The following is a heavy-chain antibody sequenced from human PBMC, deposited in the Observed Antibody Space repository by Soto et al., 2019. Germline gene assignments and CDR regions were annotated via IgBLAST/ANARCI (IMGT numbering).Heavy chain of an antibody. J-gene: IGHJ4*02. D-gene: IGHD3-16*02. V-gene: IGHV4-59*01. CDR3: ARADYDYIWGSYRSFDY. Sequence: SETLSLTCTVSGGSISSYYWSWIRQPPGKGLEWIGYIYYSGSTNYNSSLKSRVTISVDTSKNQFSLKLSSVTAADTAVYYCARADYDYIWGSYRSFDYWGQGTLVTVSS. CDR2: IYYSGST. CDR1: GGSISSYY.